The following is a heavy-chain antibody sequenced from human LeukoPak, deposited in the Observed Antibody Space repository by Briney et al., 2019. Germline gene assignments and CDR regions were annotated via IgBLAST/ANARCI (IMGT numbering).Heavy chain of an antibody. CDR1: GYTFTNYY. V-gene: IGHV1-46*01. J-gene: IGHJ4*02. D-gene: IGHD6-6*01. Sequence: ASLKLSCKASGYTFTNYYIHWVRQTPGQGLEWMGILSPSGGSTSYAQKFQGRVTMTRDTSTNTVYMELSSVRSDDTAVYYCAREQLVGTYYFDYWGQGALVTVSS. CDR2: LSPSGGST. CDR3: AREQLVGTYYFDY.